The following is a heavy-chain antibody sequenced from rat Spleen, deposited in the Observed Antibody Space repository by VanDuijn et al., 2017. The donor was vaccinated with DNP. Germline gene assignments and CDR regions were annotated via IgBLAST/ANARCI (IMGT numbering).Heavy chain of an antibody. V-gene: IGHV5S13*01. Sequence: EVQLVESGGGLVQPGGSLKLSCAASGFTFSNYGMAWVRQAQKKGLEWVAIISHSDDTTYYPDSVRGRFTISRDNAKSSLYLQMNSLKSEDTATYYCAKNSGYYFDYWGQGVMVTVSS. CDR3: AKNSGYYFDY. CDR2: ISHSDDTT. J-gene: IGHJ2*01. CDR1: GFTFSNYG. D-gene: IGHD4-3*01.